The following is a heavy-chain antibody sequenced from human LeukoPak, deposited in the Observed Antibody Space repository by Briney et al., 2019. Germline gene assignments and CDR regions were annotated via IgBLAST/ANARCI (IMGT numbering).Heavy chain of an antibody. CDR2: IGDGGGDT. D-gene: IGHD2-15*01. V-gene: IGHV3-23*01. Sequence: GGSLRLSCAASGFTSSGYAMSWVRQAPGRGLEWVSAIGDGGGDTYYADSVTGRFTISRGNARNSLFLQMNSLMVGDTAVYYGARGGICGGCRSYAFDVWGQGTTVIVSS. CDR1: GFTSSGYA. J-gene: IGHJ3*01. CDR3: ARGGICGGCRSYAFDV.